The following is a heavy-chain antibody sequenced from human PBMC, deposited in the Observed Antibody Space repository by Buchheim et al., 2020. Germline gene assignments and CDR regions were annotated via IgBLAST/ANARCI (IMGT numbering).Heavy chain of an antibody. V-gene: IGHV4-38-2*02. Sequence: QVQLQESGPGLVKFSETLSLTCTVSDYSIDSASYWAWIRQPPGKGLQWVGTIYYSGSTYYNPSLKSRVTVSFGPSHNQFSPKLSSVTAADTAVYFCARVLGATWATRAFDYWGQGT. CDR1: DYSIDSASY. CDR3: ARVLGATWATRAFDY. D-gene: IGHD1-26*01. CDR2: IYYSGST. J-gene: IGHJ4*02.